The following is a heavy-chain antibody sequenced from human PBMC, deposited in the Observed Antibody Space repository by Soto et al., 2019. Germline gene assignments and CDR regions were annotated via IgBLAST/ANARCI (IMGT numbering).Heavy chain of an antibody. Sequence: SVKVSCKTSGGTFSSYAISWVRQAPGQGLEWMGGIVPLFRTTNYAQKFQGRVTITADTSTYTVYMELSGLRSGDTAVYYCASTTVTTLYYYYGMDVWGQGTTVTVSS. CDR3: ASTTVTTLYYYYGMDV. V-gene: IGHV1-69*06. CDR2: IVPLFRTT. CDR1: GGTFSSYA. D-gene: IGHD4-4*01. J-gene: IGHJ6*02.